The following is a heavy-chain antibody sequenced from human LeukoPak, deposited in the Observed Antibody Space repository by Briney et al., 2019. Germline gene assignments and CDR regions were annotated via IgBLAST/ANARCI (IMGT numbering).Heavy chain of an antibody. CDR3: ASHGDFGDTDAFDL. CDR1: GGSISSYY. D-gene: IGHD3-16*01. Sequence: PSETLSLTCTVSGGSISSYYWSWIRLPPGKGLEWIAYIYYSGGTNYNPSLKSRVTISLDTSKNQFSLRLSSVTAADTAVYYCASHGDFGDTDAFDLWGQGTLVIVSS. CDR2: IYYSGGT. V-gene: IGHV4-59*08. J-gene: IGHJ3*01.